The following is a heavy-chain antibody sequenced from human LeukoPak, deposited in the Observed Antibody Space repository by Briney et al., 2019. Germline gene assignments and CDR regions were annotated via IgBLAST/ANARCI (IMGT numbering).Heavy chain of an antibody. D-gene: IGHD5-18*01. CDR3: ARILPAGYSYDYGFDY. CDR2: MNPNSGNT. J-gene: IGHJ4*02. Sequence: ASVKVSCKASGYTFTSYDINWVRQATGQGLEWMGWMNPNSGNTGYAQKFQGRVTMTRNTSISTAYMELSSLRSEDTAVYYCARILPAGYSYDYGFDYWGQGTLVTVSS. CDR1: GYTFTSYD. V-gene: IGHV1-8*01.